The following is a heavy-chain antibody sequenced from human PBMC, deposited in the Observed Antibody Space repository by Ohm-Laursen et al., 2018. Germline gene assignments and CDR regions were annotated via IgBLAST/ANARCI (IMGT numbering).Heavy chain of an antibody. CDR3: ARDNSGSYPDAFDI. CDR1: GFTFSSYS. CDR2: ISSSSSYI. Sequence: SLRLSCAASGFTFSSYSMNWVRQAPGKGLEWVSSISSSSSYIYYADSVKGRFTISRDNAKNSLYLQMNSLRAEDTAVYYCARDNSGSYPDAFDIWGQGTMVTVSS. D-gene: IGHD1-26*01. J-gene: IGHJ3*02. V-gene: IGHV3-21*01.